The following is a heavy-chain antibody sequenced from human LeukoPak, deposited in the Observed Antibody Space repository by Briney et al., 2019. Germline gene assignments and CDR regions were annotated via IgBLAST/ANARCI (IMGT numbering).Heavy chain of an antibody. J-gene: IGHJ5*01. D-gene: IGHD5/OR15-5a*01. CDR3: ARIYSVYDIQDS. CDR1: GYIFSSHA. Sequence: ASVKVSCKASGYIFSSHALHWVRQAPGQRLEWMGWITAGNGNTKYSQKFQGRVTITRDTSASTAYLELSNLRSEDTAVYYCARIYSVYDIQDSWGQGTLVTVSS. V-gene: IGHV1-3*01. CDR2: ITAGNGNT.